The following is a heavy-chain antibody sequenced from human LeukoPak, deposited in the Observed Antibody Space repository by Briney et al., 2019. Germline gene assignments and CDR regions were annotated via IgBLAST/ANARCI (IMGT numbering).Heavy chain of an antibody. J-gene: IGHJ4*02. V-gene: IGHV3-33*01. D-gene: IGHD3-9*01. Sequence: GGSLRLSCAASGFXFSSYGMHWVRQAPGKGLEWVALIWYDGSNKYYADSVKGRFTISRDNSKNTLYLQMNSLRAEDTAVYYCARARKYYDILTGYIDYWGQGTLVTVSS. CDR1: GFXFSSYG. CDR2: IWYDGSNK. CDR3: ARARKYYDILTGYIDY.